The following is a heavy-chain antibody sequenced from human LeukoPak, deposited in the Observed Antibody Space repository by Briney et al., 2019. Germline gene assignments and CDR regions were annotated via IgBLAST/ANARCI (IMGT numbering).Heavy chain of an antibody. CDR1: GYTLTELS. Sequence: GASVKVSCKVSGYTLTELSMHWVRQAPGKGLEWMGGFDPEDGETIYAQKFRGRVTMTEDTCTDTAYMELSSLRSEDTAVYYCATVDSPVDYWGQGTLVTVSS. CDR2: FDPEDGET. CDR3: ATVDSPVDY. J-gene: IGHJ4*02. V-gene: IGHV1-24*01.